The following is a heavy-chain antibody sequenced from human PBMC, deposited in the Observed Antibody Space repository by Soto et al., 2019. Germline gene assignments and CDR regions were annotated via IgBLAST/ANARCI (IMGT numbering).Heavy chain of an antibody. V-gene: IGHV3-48*01. CDR3: ARATQYHILTGYYHLSFYYFMEV. J-gene: IGHJ6*03. CDR2: ISSSSSTM. Sequence: GGSLRLSCTASGFTLSSYSMNWVRQAPGKGLEWISYISSSSSTMFYSDSVKGRFTISRDNDKNSLFLQMNSLRAEDTALYYCARATQYHILTGYYHLSFYYFMEVWGQGTTLTVSS. CDR1: GFTLSSYS. D-gene: IGHD3-9*01.